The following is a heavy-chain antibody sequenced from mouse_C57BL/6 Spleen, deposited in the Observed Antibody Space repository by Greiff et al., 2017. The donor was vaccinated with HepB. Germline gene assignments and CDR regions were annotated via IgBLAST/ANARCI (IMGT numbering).Heavy chain of an antibody. Sequence: VQLQQSGAELARPGASVKLSCKASGYTFTSYGISWVKQRTGQGLEWIGEIYPRSGNTYYNEKFKGKATLTADKSSSTAYMELSSLTSEDSAVYFWASRDSSGSWCAYWGQGTLVTVSA. CDR1: GYTFTSYG. CDR3: ASRDSSGSWCAY. D-gene: IGHD3-2*02. J-gene: IGHJ3*01. V-gene: IGHV1-81*01. CDR2: IYPRSGNT.